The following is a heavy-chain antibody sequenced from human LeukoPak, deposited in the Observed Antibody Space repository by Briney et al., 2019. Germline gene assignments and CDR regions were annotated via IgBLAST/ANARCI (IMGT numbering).Heavy chain of an antibody. CDR3: ARELPPVVTYYFDY. V-gene: IGHV3-33*01. D-gene: IGHD3-22*01. Sequence: PGGSLRLSCAASGFTLSSFGMHWVRQAPGKGLEWGAVIWYDGSNKYYADSVKGRFTISRDNSKNTLYLQMNSLRAEDTAVYYCARELPPVVTYYFDYWGQGTLVTVSS. J-gene: IGHJ4*02. CDR1: GFTLSSFG. CDR2: IWYDGSNK.